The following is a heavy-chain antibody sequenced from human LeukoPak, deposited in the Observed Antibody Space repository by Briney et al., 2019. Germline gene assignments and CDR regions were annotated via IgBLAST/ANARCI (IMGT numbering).Heavy chain of an antibody. CDR3: ARGSATHQYSFDY. CDR1: GFTFTSYG. V-gene: IGHV3-30*02. Sequence: GGSLRLSCAASGFTFTSYGMHWVRQAPGKGLEWVALTRYDKSDIYYADSVKGRFTISRDNSKNILYLRMNSLRAEDTAVYFCARGSATHQYSFDYWGQGTLVTVSS. CDR2: TRYDKSDI. J-gene: IGHJ4*02. D-gene: IGHD2-15*01.